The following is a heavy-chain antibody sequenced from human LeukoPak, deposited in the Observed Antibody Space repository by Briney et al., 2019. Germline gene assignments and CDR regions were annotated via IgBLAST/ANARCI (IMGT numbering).Heavy chain of an antibody. V-gene: IGHV3-30-3*01. Sequence: GGSLRLSCAASGFTFSSYAMHWVRQAPGKGLEWVAAISYDGSNKYYADSVKGRFTISRDNSKNTLYLQMNSLRAEDTAVYYCARDVFWSGYYYYGMDVWGQGTTVTVSS. CDR2: ISYDGSNK. CDR1: GFTFSSYA. CDR3: ARDVFWSGYYYYGMDV. D-gene: IGHD3-3*01. J-gene: IGHJ6*02.